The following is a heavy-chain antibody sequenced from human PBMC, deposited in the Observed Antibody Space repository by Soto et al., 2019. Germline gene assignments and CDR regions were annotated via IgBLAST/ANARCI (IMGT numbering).Heavy chain of an antibody. CDR3: AGGGVRGVITRTRDYYGMHV. D-gene: IGHD3-10*01. CDR1: GYSFTSYW. Sequence: PGESLKISCKGSGYSFTSYWIGWVRQMPGKGLELMGIIYPGDSDTRYSPSFQGQVTISADKSISTAYLQWSSLKASDTAMYYCAGGGVRGVITRTRDYYGMHVWGQGTTVTVS. V-gene: IGHV5-51*01. CDR2: IYPGDSDT. J-gene: IGHJ6*02.